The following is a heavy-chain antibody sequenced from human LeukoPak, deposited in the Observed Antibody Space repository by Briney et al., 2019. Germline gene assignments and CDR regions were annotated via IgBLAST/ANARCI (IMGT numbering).Heavy chain of an antibody. D-gene: IGHD2-21*02. J-gene: IGHJ3*02. CDR3: ARRVVVSVTSNDAFDI. CDR1: GGSISSYY. V-gene: IGHV4-59*08. Sequence: SETLSLTCTVSGGSISSYYWSWIRQPPGKGLEWIGYIYYSGGTNYNPSLKSRVTISVDTSKNQFSLKLSSVTAADTAVYYCARRVVVSVTSNDAFDIWGQGTMVTVSS. CDR2: IYYSGGT.